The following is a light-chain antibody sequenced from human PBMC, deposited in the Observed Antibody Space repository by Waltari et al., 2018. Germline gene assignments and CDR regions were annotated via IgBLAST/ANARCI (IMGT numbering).Light chain of an antibody. Sequence: QSALTQPASLSGSPRQSITISCTGTNSDIGGYNYVSWYQHHSGKAPKLMIFGVSDRPSGVSHRFSGSKSGNTASLTISELQADDEADYYCSSFTSSATWVFGGGTKLTVL. V-gene: IGLV2-14*03. CDR3: SSFTSSATWV. CDR2: GVS. J-gene: IGLJ3*02. CDR1: NSDIGGYNY.